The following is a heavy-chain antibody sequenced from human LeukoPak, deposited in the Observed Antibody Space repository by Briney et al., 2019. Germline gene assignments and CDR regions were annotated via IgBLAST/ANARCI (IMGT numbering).Heavy chain of an antibody. J-gene: IGHJ6*03. CDR2: IKSKTDGGTT. CDR3: TAYHDFCRVYMDV. CDR1: GFTFSKAW. V-gene: IGHV3-15*01. Sequence: GGSLRLSCGVSGFTFSKAWMNWVRQTPGKGLEWVGHIKSKTDGGTTDYGAPVKGRFTISRDDSKNTVYLQMNSLKTEDTAIYYCTAYHDFCRVYMDVWGKGTTVTVSS. D-gene: IGHD3-3*01.